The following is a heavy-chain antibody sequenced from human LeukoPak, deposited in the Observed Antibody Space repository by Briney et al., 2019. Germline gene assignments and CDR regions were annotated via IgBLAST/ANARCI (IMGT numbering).Heavy chain of an antibody. D-gene: IGHD6-19*01. CDR2: INPNSGGT. Sequence: VASVKVSCKASGYTFTGYYMHWVRQAPGQGLEWMGWINPNSGGTNYAQKFPGRVTMTRDTSITTAYMELSRLRSDDTAVYYCAREEGSGCYDSWGQGTMLTVSS. J-gene: IGHJ4*02. V-gene: IGHV1-2*02. CDR1: GYTFTGYY. CDR3: AREEGSGCYDS.